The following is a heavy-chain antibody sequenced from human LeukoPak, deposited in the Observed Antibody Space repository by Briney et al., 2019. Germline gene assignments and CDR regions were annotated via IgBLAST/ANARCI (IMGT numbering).Heavy chain of an antibody. V-gene: IGHV3-48*04. CDR1: GFTFSSYS. J-gene: IGHJ4*02. D-gene: IGHD1-14*01. CDR3: ARGSTTEIGWNY. CDR2: ISSSSSTI. Sequence: GGSLRLSCAASGFTFSSYSMNWVRQAPGKGLEWVSYISSSSSTIYYADSVKGRFTISRDNAKNSLFQQMNSLRAEDTAVYYCARGSTTEIGWNYWGQGTLVTVSS.